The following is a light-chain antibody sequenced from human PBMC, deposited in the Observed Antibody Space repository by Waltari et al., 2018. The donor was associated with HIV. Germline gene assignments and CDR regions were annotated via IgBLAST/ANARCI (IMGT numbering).Light chain of an antibody. V-gene: IGKV1-33*01. CDR1: QDISKY. CDR2: GAS. CDR3: QQYDNLPIT. J-gene: IGKJ5*01. Sequence: DIPMTQSPSSLSASVGDRVTITCQASQDISKYLNWYQQKPGKAPKLLIYGASSLETGVPSRFSGSGSGTDFTFTISSLQPEDIATYYCQQYDNLPITFGQGTRLEIK.